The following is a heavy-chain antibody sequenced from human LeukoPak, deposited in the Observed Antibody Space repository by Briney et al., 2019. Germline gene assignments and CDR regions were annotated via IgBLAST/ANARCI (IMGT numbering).Heavy chain of an antibody. CDR3: AKDRGSGSYYRLDWFDP. CDR2: ISASGDT. Sequence: GGSLRLSYAASGFTVSGYDIHWVRQGTGKGLEWVSFISASGDTRYQDSVKGRFTISRDSVKNSFYLQMNSLRADDTAIYYCAKDRGSGSYYRLDWFDPWGQGTLVTVSS. V-gene: IGHV3-13*01. D-gene: IGHD1-26*01. CDR1: GFTVSGYD. J-gene: IGHJ5*02.